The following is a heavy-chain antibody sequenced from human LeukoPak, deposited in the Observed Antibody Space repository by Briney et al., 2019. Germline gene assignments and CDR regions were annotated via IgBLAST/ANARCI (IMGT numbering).Heavy chain of an antibody. D-gene: IGHD6-19*01. CDR2: ISYDGSNK. J-gene: IGHJ4*02. V-gene: IGHV3-30*18. CDR3: AKSPAMAGTLDLDY. CDR1: GFTFSSYG. Sequence: GRSLRLSCAASGFTFSSYGIHWVRQAPGKGLEWVAVISYDGSNKYYADSVKGRFTISRDNSKNTLYLQMNSLRAEDTAVYYCAKSPAMAGTLDLDYWGQGTLVTVSS.